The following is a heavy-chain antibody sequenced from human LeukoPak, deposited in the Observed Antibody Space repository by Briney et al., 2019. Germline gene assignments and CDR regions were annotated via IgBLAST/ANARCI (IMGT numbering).Heavy chain of an antibody. CDR3: ARVWDCSSTSCYIEGDAFDI. J-gene: IGHJ3*02. CDR1: GGSISSYY. CDR2: IYTSGST. D-gene: IGHD2-2*02. V-gene: IGHV4-4*07. Sequence: PSETLSLTCTVSGGSISSYYWSWIRQPAGKGLEWIGRIYTSGSTNYNPSLKSRVTMSVDTSKNQFSLKLSSVTAADTAVYYCARVWDCSSTSCYIEGDAFDIWGQGTMVTVSS.